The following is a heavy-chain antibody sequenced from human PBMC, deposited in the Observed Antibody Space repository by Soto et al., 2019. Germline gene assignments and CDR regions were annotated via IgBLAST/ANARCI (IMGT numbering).Heavy chain of an antibody. J-gene: IGHJ4*02. V-gene: IGHV3-23*01. Sequence: EVQLLESGGGLVQPGGSLRLSCEASGFTFSTSAMSWVRQAPGKGLEWVSTISDSGSTYYADSVKGRFTISRDNSKNTLYLQMNSLRAEDTAVCYCAKVWGEDGYCSRTSCLYYFHHWGQGTLVTVSS. CDR2: ISDSGST. CDR3: AKVWGEDGYCSRTSCLYYFHH. CDR1: GFTFSTSA. D-gene: IGHD2-2*03.